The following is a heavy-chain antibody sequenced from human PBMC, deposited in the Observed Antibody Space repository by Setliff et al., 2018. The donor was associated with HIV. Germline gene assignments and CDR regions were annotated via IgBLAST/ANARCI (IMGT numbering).Heavy chain of an antibody. Sequence: GASVKVSCKASGYRFSDHYIPWLRLKRGRGMEWMGWINAYTGAVNYAPNFGGWVTMTTDTSRSTAYMEVNSLKIDDTADFFFARGGVVVMPAALAPFDNWGQGTRFT. CDR2: INAYTGAV. D-gene: IGHD3-16*02. CDR1: GYRFSDHY. J-gene: IGHJ3*02. CDR3: ARGGVVVMPAALAPFDN. V-gene: IGHV1-2*04.